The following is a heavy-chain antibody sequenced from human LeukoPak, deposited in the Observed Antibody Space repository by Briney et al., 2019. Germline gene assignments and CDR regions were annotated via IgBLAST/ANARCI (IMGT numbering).Heavy chain of an antibody. CDR1: GFTVSSNY. CDR2: IYSGGST. V-gene: IGHV3-66*01. J-gene: IGHJ4*02. CDR3: AVAYSSGWYSAFDY. Sequence: GGSLRLSCAASGFTVSSNYMSWVRQAPGKGLEWVSVIYSGGSTYYADSVKGRFTISRDNSKNTLYLQMNSLRAEDTAVYYCAVAYSSGWYSAFDYWGQGTLVTVSS. D-gene: IGHD6-19*01.